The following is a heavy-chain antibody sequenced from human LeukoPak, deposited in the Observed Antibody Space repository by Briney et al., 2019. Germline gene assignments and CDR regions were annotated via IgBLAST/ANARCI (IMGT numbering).Heavy chain of an antibody. J-gene: IGHJ4*02. D-gene: IGHD6-13*01. V-gene: IGHV3-48*04. CDR3: AKSGYSSS. Sequence: GGSLRLSCAASGFTFSHYNMNWIRQAPGKGLEWVSYITGSSTTIYYADSVKGRFTISRDNAKNSLYLQMNSLRAEDTAVYYCAKSGYSSSWGQGTLVTVSS. CDR1: GFTFSHYN. CDR2: ITGSSTTI.